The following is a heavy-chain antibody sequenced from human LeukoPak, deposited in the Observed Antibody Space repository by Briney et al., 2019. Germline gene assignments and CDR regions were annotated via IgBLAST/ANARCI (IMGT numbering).Heavy chain of an antibody. D-gene: IGHD1-20*01. V-gene: IGHV1-2*02. CDR3: ARDEGITGRYDY. CDR1: GYNFIDYY. CDR2: INPNRGVA. J-gene: IGHJ4*02. Sequence: ASVRVSCKASGYNFIDYYIHWVRHAPGQGLEWLGWINPNRGVAKYAQKLQGSVSMTRDTSIRTAYMDLTRLRYDDTAVYYCARDEGITGRYDYWGQGSLVTVSS.